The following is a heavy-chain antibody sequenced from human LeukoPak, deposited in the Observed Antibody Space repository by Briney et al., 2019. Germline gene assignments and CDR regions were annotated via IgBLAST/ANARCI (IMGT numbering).Heavy chain of an antibody. V-gene: IGHV3-74*01. D-gene: IGHD6-19*01. J-gene: IGHJ4*01. CDR2: IDSEGSGT. CDR3: ARALRLAVNLDY. Sequence: PGGSLRLSCAASGFRFSGYWMHWVRQAPGKGLVWVSHIDSEGSGTNYADSVKGRFTISRDNAKNTLYLQMNSLRAEDTAVYYCARALRLAVNLDYWGQGTLVTVSS. CDR1: GFRFSGYW.